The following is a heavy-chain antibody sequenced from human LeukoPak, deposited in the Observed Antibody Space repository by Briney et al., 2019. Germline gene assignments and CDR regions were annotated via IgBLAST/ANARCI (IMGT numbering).Heavy chain of an antibody. V-gene: IGHV4-30-4*01. CDR1: GGSISSGDYY. CDR3: ARRPPPDYYGSGRGAFDI. J-gene: IGHJ3*02. CDR2: IYYSGST. Sequence: SETLSLTCTVSGGSISSGDYYWSWIRQPPGKGLEWIGYIYYSGSTYYNPSLKSRVTISVDTSKNQFSLKLSSVTAADTAVYYCARRPPPDYYGSGRGAFDIWGQGTMVTVSS. D-gene: IGHD3-10*01.